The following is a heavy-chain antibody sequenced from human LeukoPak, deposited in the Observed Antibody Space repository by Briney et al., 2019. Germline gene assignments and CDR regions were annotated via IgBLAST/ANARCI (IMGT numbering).Heavy chain of an antibody. D-gene: IGHD3-3*01. Sequence: GGSLRLSCAASGFTVSSNYMSWVRQAPGKGLEWVSVIYSGASTYYADSVKGRFTISRDNSKNTLYLQMNSLRAEDMAVYYCARVEEGWFDPWGQGTLVTVSS. CDR2: IYSGAST. CDR3: ARVEEGWFDP. CDR1: GFTVSSNY. V-gene: IGHV3-53*01. J-gene: IGHJ5*02.